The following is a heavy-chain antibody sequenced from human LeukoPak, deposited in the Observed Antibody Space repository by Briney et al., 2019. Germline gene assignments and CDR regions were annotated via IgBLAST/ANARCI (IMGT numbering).Heavy chain of an antibody. V-gene: IGHV3-21*01. Sequence: GGSLRLSCAASGFTFSSYSMNWVRQAPGKGLEWVSSISSSRSYIYYADSVKGRFTISRDNAKNSLYLQMNSLRAEDTAVYYCARVPVVVAASYFDYWGQGTLVTVSS. J-gene: IGHJ4*02. CDR2: ISSSRSYI. CDR3: ARVPVVVAASYFDY. D-gene: IGHD2-15*01. CDR1: GFTFSSYS.